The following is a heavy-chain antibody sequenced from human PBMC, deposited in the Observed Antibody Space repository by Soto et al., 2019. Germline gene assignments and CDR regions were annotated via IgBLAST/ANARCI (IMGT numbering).Heavy chain of an antibody. CDR3: ARGTATTSALSYGMDV. Sequence: QVQLQESGPGLVKPSETLSLTCTVSGGSISSNYWSWIRQAPGKGLEWIGNIYFSGSIEYNPSLKSRVTISVDTWKNQCSLKMKSVTAADTAMYYCARGTATTSALSYGMDVWGQGTTVTVSS. J-gene: IGHJ6*02. V-gene: IGHV4-59*01. CDR1: GGSISSNY. D-gene: IGHD4-17*01. CDR2: IYFSGSI.